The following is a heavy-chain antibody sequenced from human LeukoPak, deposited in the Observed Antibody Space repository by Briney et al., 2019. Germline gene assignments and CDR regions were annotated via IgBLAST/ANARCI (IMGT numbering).Heavy chain of an antibody. Sequence: GGSLRLSCAASGFTFTTNAMSWVRQAPGKGLEWVSAISGRTGGTYYADSVKGRFTISRDNSKSTLYLQMDSLRAEDTAVYYCARDHSPKWGSGERYFDYWGLGTLVTVSS. J-gene: IGHJ4*02. CDR3: ARDHSPKWGSGERYFDY. CDR1: GFTFTTNA. CDR2: ISGRTGGT. D-gene: IGHD7-27*01. V-gene: IGHV3-23*01.